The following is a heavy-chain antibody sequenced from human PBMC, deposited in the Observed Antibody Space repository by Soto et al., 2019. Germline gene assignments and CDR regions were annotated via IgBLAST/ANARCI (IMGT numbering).Heavy chain of an antibody. D-gene: IGHD3-22*01. V-gene: IGHV4-30-4*01. CDR2: IYYSGST. Sequence: SETLSLTCTVSGGSISSGDYYWSWIRQPPGKGLEWIGYIYYSGSTYYNPSLKSRVTISVDTSKNQFSLKLSSVTAADTAVYYCARASQDYYDSSGYYSDYWGQGTLVTVSS. J-gene: IGHJ4*02. CDR3: ARASQDYYDSSGYYSDY. CDR1: GGSISSGDYY.